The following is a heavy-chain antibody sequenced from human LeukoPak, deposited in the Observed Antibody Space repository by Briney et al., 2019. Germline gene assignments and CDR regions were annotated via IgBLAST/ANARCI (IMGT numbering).Heavy chain of an antibody. J-gene: IGHJ5*02. CDR3: ARDPPVVVVAARHWFDP. CDR2: IIPILGIS. D-gene: IGHD2-15*01. CDR1: GGTFSSYA. Sequence: SVKVSCKASGGTFSSYAISWVRQAPGQGLEWMGRIIPILGISNYAQKFQGRVTITADKSTSTAYMELSSLRSEDTAVYYCARDPPVVVVAARHWFDPWGQGTLVTVSS. V-gene: IGHV1-69*04.